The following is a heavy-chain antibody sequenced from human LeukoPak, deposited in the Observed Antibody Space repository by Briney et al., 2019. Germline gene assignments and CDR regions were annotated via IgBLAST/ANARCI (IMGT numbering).Heavy chain of an antibody. CDR3: ARLRSSQYYFDY. CDR2: IHYTGST. D-gene: IGHD3-10*01. Sequence: PSETLSLTCTVSGGSISSYYWTWIRQPPGKGLEWIGYIHYTGSTNYNPSLKSRVTMSADTSKNQFSLKLSSVTAADTAVYYCARLRSSQYYFDYWGQGTLVTVSS. CDR1: GGSISSYY. J-gene: IGHJ4*02. V-gene: IGHV4-59*08.